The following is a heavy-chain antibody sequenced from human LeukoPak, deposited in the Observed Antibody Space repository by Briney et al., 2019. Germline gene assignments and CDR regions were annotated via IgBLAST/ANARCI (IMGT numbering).Heavy chain of an antibody. J-gene: IGHJ4*02. CDR2: ISSSSSTI. V-gene: IGHV3-48*02. CDR3: ARVTGGEGGY. D-gene: IGHD3-9*01. Sequence: GGCLRLSCAASVFTFSIYSMNCVRQAPGKGLEWVSYISSSSSTIYYADSVKGRFTISRDNAKNSLYLQMNSLRDEDTAVYYCARVTGGEGGYWGQGTLVTVSS. CDR1: VFTFSIYS.